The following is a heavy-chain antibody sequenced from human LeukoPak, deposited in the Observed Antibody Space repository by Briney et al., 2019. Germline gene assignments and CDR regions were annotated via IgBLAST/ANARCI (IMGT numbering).Heavy chain of an antibody. V-gene: IGHV3-23*01. Sequence: GGSLRLSCAASRFTFSSYAMSWVRQAPGKGLEWVSAISGSGGSTYYADSVKGRFTISRDNSKNTLYLQMNSLRAEDTAVYYCAKDRGVGVDLFDYWGQGTLVTVSS. D-gene: IGHD3-10*01. CDR3: AKDRGVGVDLFDY. CDR1: RFTFSSYA. CDR2: ISGSGGST. J-gene: IGHJ4*02.